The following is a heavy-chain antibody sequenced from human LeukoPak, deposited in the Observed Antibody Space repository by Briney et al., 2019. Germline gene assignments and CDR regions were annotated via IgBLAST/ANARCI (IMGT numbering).Heavy chain of an antibody. J-gene: IGHJ4*02. Sequence: ASVKVSCKVSGYTLTELSMHWVRQAPGKGLEWTGGFDPEDGETIYAQKFQGRVTMTEDTSTDTAYMELSSLRSEDTAVYYCATVDYYDSSGYYNFDYWGQGTLVTVSS. V-gene: IGHV1-24*01. CDR3: ATVDYYDSSGYYNFDY. D-gene: IGHD3-22*01. CDR2: FDPEDGET. CDR1: GYTLTELS.